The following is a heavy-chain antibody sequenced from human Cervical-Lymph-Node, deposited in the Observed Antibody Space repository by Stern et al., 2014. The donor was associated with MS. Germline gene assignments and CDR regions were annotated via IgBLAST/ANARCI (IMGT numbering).Heavy chain of an antibody. Sequence: MQLVQSGGGLVQPGESLRLSCAVSGFTFSNYWMTWVRQAPGKGLEWVASIKTAGSEKSYVASVKGRFTISRDNAKNSLYLQMNSLRAEDTAVYYCARAVRELGTWGQGTLVTVSS. CDR3: ARAVRELGT. D-gene: IGHD1-7*01. J-gene: IGHJ5*02. CDR1: GFTFSNYW. V-gene: IGHV3-7*01. CDR2: IKTAGSEK.